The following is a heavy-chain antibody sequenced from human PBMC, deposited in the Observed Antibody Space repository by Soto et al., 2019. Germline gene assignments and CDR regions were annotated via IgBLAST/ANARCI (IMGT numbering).Heavy chain of an antibody. CDR2: ISPDSGKT. D-gene: IGHD2-8*01. J-gene: IGHJ6*03. CDR1: GYSLTDNG. Sequence: QAYLEQSGAEVKKPGASVKVSCKASGYSLTDNGITWVRQASGQGLEYVGWISPDSGKTDYAQKVQGRVTRTRDTSINTVYMELSSLRSDDTAVYYCARVYGYYYYYMDVWGKGTTVTVSS. V-gene: IGHV1-8*01. CDR3: ARVYGYYYYYMDV.